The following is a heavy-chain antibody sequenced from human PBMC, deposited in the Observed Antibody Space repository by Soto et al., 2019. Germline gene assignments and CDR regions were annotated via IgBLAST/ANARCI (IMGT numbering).Heavy chain of an antibody. V-gene: IGHV3-23*01. CDR1: RFTFKVYA. CDR2: ISGSGGST. D-gene: IGHD2-2*01. CDR3: ALGYCTSTSCYDGPYYFDY. J-gene: IGHJ4*02. Sequence: GCMGISGVASRFTFKVYAMNWVRQAPGNGLDWVSAISGSGGSTYYADSVKGRFTIPRDNSKNTLYLQMNSLRAEDTAVYYCALGYCTSTSCYDGPYYFDYWGQGTLVTVSS.